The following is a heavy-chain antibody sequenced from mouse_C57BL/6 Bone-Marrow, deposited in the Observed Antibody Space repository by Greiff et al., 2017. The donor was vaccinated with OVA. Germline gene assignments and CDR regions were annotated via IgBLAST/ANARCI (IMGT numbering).Heavy chain of an antibody. J-gene: IGHJ3*01. Sequence: QVQLKESGPELVKPGASVKISCKASGYAFSSSWMNWVKQRPGKGLEWIGRIYPGDGDTNSNGKFKGKATLTADKSSSTAYMQLSSLTSEDSAVYFCASLGWFAYWGQGTLVTVSA. CDR1: GYAFSSSW. D-gene: IGHD4-1*01. CDR3: ASLGWFAY. CDR2: IYPGDGDT. V-gene: IGHV1-82*01.